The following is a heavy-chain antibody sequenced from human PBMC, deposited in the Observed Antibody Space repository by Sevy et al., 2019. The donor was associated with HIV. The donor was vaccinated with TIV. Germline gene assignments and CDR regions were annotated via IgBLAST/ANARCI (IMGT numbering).Heavy chain of an antibody. CDR1: GFTFSNAW. CDR3: TTGSSGYYSIDY. V-gene: IGHV3-15*01. Sequence: GGSLRLSCAASGFTFSNAWMSWVRQAPGNGLEWVGRIKSKTDGGTTDYAAPVKGRFTISRDDSKNTLYLQMNSLKTEDTAVYYCTTGSSGYYSIDYWGQGTLVTVSS. J-gene: IGHJ4*02. D-gene: IGHD3-22*01. CDR2: IKSKTDGGTT.